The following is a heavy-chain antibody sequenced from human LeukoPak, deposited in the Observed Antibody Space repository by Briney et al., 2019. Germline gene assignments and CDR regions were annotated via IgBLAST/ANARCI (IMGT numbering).Heavy chain of an antibody. CDR3: ARRFMIAAFYGMDV. D-gene: IGHD3-22*01. J-gene: IGHJ6*02. CDR2: INDSRST. V-gene: IGHV4-34*01. Sequence: PSETLSLTCAVYGGSFSGYYWSWIRQPPGKGLEWIGEINDSRSTNYNPSLKSRVTISVDTSKNQFSLKLSSVTAADTAVYYCARRFMIAAFYGMDVWGQGTTVTVSS. CDR1: GGSFSGYY.